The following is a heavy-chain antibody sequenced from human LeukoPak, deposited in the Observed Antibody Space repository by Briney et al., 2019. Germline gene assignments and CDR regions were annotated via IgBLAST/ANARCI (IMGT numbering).Heavy chain of an antibody. CDR1: GFTFSTYA. CDR3: ARGVGATDY. CDR2: ISYNGRTQ. V-gene: IGHV3-30*04. J-gene: IGHJ4*02. Sequence: GGSLRLSCVASGFTFSTYAVHWVRQAPGKGLEWVAVISYNGRTQYYADSLKGRFTISRDNSKNTLYLQMNSLTTEDTAVYYCARGVGATDYRGQGTLVTVSS. D-gene: IGHD1-26*01.